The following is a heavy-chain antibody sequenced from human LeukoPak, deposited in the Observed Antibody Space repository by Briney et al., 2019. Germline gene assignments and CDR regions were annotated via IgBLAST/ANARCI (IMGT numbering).Heavy chain of an antibody. J-gene: IGHJ4*02. CDR2: ISSSSSYT. D-gene: IGHD5-24*01. CDR1: GFTFSDYY. CDR3: ARDSRGDGYHY. Sequence: PGGSLRLSCAASGFTFSDYYMRWIRQAPGKGVECVSYISSSSSYTNYADSVKGRFTISRDNAKNSLYLQMNSLRAEDTAVYYCARDSRGDGYHYWGQGTLVTVSP. V-gene: IGHV3-11*06.